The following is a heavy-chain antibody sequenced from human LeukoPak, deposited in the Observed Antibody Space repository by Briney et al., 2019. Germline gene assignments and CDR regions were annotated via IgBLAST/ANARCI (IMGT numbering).Heavy chain of an antibody. J-gene: IGHJ4*02. Sequence: SKTLSLTCSVSSDSISSGYYWGWIRQPPGKGLEWIGSIYHSGNTYYDPSLKSRVTISVDTSKKQFSLKLNSVTAADTAVYYCATQSFDFWGQGTLVTVSS. V-gene: IGHV4-38-2*02. D-gene: IGHD2-15*01. CDR3: ATQSFDF. CDR1: SDSISSGYY. CDR2: IYHSGNT.